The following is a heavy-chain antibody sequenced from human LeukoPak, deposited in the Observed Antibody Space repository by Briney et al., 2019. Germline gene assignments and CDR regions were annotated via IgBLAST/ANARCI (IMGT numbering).Heavy chain of an antibody. CDR2: IYSGGST. V-gene: IGHV3-53*01. CDR1: GLTVSSSY. D-gene: IGHD6-19*01. J-gene: IGHJ4*02. CDR3: ARASKGALGSGWYYFDY. Sequence: GGSLRLSCAASGLTVSSSYMSWVRQAPGKGLEWVSVIYSGGSTYYADSVKGRFTISRDNSKNTLFLQMNSLRAEDTAVYYCARASKGALGSGWYYFDYWGQGTLVTVSP.